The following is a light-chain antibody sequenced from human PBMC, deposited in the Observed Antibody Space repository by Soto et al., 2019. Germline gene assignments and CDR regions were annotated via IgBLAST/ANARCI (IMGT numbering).Light chain of an antibody. CDR1: QSISSW. Sequence: DIQMTQSPSTLSASVGDRVIITCRASQSISSWLAWYQQKPGKAPNLLIYKASTLKSGVPSRFSGSGSGTEFTLTSRSLQPDDVATYYCQQYDNDSWTFGQGTKVEIK. CDR2: KAS. CDR3: QQYDNDSWT. V-gene: IGKV1-5*03. J-gene: IGKJ1*01.